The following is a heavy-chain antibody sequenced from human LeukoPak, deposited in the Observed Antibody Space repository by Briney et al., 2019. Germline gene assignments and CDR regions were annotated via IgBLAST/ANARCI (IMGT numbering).Heavy chain of an antibody. D-gene: IGHD2-2*01. CDR3: ARGQGLLVPARAFGY. J-gene: IGHJ4*02. V-gene: IGHV4-34*01. Sequence: SETLSLTCAVYGGSFSGYYWSWIRQPPGKGLEWIGEINHSGSTNYNPSLKSRVTISVDTSKNQFSLKLSSVTAADTAVYYCARGQGLLVPARAFGYWGQGTLVTVSS. CDR2: INHSGST. CDR1: GGSFSGYY.